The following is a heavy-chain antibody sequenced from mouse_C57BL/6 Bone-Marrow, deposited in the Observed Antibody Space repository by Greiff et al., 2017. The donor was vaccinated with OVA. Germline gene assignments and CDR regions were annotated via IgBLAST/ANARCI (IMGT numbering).Heavy chain of an antibody. J-gene: IGHJ2*01. CDR1: GFHIKNTY. V-gene: IGHV14-3*01. CDR3: ACGNYDY. CDR2: IDPANGNT. Sequence: EVQLQQSVAELVRPGASVKLSCTASGFHIKNTYMHWVKQRPEQGLEWIGRIDPANGNTKYAPKFQGKATIPADTSSNTAYLQLSSLTSEDTAIYYCACGNYDYWGQGTTLTVSS. D-gene: IGHD2-1*01.